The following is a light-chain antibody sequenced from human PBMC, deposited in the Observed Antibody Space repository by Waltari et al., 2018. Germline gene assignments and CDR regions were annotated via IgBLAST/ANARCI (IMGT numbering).Light chain of an antibody. CDR1: QSPVHSDGNTY. V-gene: IGKV2-30*02. CDR2: KIS. CDR3: MQGSHWPRT. Sequence: PVTLGQPASMSCRSTQSPVHSDGNTYVNWFHQRPGRTPRRLIYKISRRESGVPDRFSGSGSGTDFTLKISRVEAEHVGVYYCMQGSHWPRTFGQWTKLEI. J-gene: IGKJ2*01.